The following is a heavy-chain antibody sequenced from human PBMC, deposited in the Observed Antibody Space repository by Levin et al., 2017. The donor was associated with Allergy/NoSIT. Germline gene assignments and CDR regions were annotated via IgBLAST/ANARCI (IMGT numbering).Heavy chain of an antibody. CDR3: AKWNRGKTSDDFDF. V-gene: IGHV3-23*01. Sequence: SGGSLRLSCAASGFTFSSSAMSWVRQAPGTGLEWVSGISGSGESSSHVDSVKGRFTISRDNSKNTLYLQMNSLRAEDTAVYYCAKWNRGKTSDDFDFWGEGTLVTVSS. CDR1: GFTFSSSA. CDR2: ISGSGESS. D-gene: IGHD1-26*01. J-gene: IGHJ4*02.